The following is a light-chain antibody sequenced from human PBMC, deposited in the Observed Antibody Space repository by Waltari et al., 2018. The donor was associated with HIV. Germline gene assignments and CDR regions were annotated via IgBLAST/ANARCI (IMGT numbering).Light chain of an antibody. Sequence: QSVLTQPPSASGTPAQRATHPCSVPRSNTHTTTAPWYQIIPGTAPKLLIYNDNQRPSGVPDRFSGSRSGTSASLAISGLQSEDEADYYCAAWDDRLDGQGVFGGVTTLTVL. CDR2: NDN. J-gene: IGLJ3*02. V-gene: IGLV1-44*01. CDR3: AAWDDRLDGQGV. CDR1: RSNTHTTT.